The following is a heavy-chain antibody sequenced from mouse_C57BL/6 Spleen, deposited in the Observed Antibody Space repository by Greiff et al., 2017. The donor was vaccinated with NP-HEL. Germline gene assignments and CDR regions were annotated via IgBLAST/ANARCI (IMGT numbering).Heavy chain of an antibody. CDR2: INPSSGYT. V-gene: IGHV1-4*01. Sequence: QVQLQQSGAELARPGASVKKSCKASGFTFTSYTMHWVKQRPGQGLEWIGYINPSSGYTKYNQKFKDKATLTADKSSSTAYMQLSSLTSEDSAVYYSAREGVLRYYDDGGQGTTLTVSS. D-gene: IGHD1-1*01. CDR1: GFTFTSYT. J-gene: IGHJ2*01. CDR3: AREGVLRYYDD.